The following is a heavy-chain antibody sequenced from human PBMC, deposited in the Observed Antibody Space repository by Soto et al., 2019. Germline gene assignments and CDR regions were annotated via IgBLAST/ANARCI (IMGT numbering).Heavy chain of an antibody. V-gene: IGHV3-23*01. J-gene: IGHJ4*02. CDR3: AKSSRYCSSTSCYDFDY. D-gene: IGHD2-2*01. Sequence: GGSLRLSCAASGFTFSSYAMSWVRQAPGKGLEWVSAISGSGGSTYYADSVKGRFTISRDNSKNTLYLQMNSLRAEDTAVYYCAKSSRYCSSTSCYDFDYWGQGTLVTVS. CDR2: ISGSGGST. CDR1: GFTFSSYA.